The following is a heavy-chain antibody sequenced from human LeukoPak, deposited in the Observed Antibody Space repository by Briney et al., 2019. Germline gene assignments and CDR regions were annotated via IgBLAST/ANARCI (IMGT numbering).Heavy chain of an antibody. CDR1: GFTFSSYS. D-gene: IGHD3-10*01. Sequence: GGSLRLSCAASGFTFSSYSMNWVRQAPGKGLEWVSSISSSSYIYYADSVKGRFTISRDNAKNSLYLQMNSLRAEDTAVYYCARDDYYYGSGSYYGPRGEFDYWGQGTLVTVSS. CDR3: ARDDYYYGSGSYYGPRGEFDY. CDR2: ISSSSYI. J-gene: IGHJ4*02. V-gene: IGHV3-21*01.